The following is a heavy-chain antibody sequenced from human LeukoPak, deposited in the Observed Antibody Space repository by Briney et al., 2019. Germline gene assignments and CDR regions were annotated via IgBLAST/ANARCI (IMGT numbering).Heavy chain of an antibody. CDR1: GFTVSSNY. J-gene: IGHJ3*02. Sequence: PGGSLRLSCAASGFTVSSNYMSWVRQAPGKGLEWVSSISSSSSYIYYADSVKGRFTISRDNAKNSLYLQMNSLRAEDTAVYYCARGGDDSSGYNDAFDIWGQGTMVTVSS. D-gene: IGHD3-22*01. CDR3: ARGGDDSSGYNDAFDI. V-gene: IGHV3-21*01. CDR2: ISSSSSYI.